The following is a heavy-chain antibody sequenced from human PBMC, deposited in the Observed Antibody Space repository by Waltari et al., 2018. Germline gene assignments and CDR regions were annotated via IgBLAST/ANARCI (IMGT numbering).Heavy chain of an antibody. CDR2: IRYDGSNK. CDR1: GFPFSTYG. D-gene: IGHD3-22*01. J-gene: IGHJ4*02. Sequence: QVQLVESGGGVVQPGGSLRPPWAATGFPFSTYGRHWVRQAPGKGLEWVAFIRYDGSNKYYADSVKGRFTISRDNSKNTLYLQMNSLRAEDTAVYYCANTGSGSDYWGQGTLVTVSS. CDR3: ANTGSGSDY. V-gene: IGHV3-30*02.